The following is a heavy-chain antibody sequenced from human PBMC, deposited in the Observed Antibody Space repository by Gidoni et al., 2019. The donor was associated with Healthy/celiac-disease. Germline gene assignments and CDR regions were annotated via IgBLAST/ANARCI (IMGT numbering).Heavy chain of an antibody. Sequence: EMQLVASGGGLVQPGGSLRLSCASSVFTFSTYSMNWVRQAPGKGLEWVSYISSSSSTIYYADSVKGRFTISRDNAKNSLYLQMNSLRAEDTAVYYCARVKIEGYGDDAAAFDIWGQGTMVTVSS. V-gene: IGHV3-48*01. CDR1: VFTFSTYS. D-gene: IGHD4-17*01. CDR2: ISSSSSTI. CDR3: ARVKIEGYGDDAAAFDI. J-gene: IGHJ3*02.